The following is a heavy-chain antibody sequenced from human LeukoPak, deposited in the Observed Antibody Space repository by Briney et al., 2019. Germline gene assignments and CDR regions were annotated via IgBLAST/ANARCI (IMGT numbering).Heavy chain of an antibody. CDR1: GGSISSYY. CDR2: IYYSGST. J-gene: IGHJ3*02. Sequence: ASETLSLTCTVSGGSISSYYWSWIRQPPGKGLEWIGYIYYSGSTNYNPSLKSRVTISVDTSKNQFSLKLSSVTAADTAIYYCAKWMVRRDFWSGAFDIWGQGTMVTV. CDR3: AKWMVRRDFWSGAFDI. V-gene: IGHV4-59*01. D-gene: IGHD3-3*01.